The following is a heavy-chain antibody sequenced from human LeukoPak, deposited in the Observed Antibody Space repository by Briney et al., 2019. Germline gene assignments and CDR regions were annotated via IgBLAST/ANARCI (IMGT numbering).Heavy chain of an antibody. V-gene: IGHV4-59*01. CDR2: IYYSGST. J-gene: IGHJ6*02. CDR1: GGSISSYY. D-gene: IGHD5-18*01. Sequence: SETLSLTCTVSGGSISSYYWSWTRQPPGEGLEWIGYIYYSGSTNYNPSLKSRVTISVDTSKNQFSLKLSSVTAADTAVYYCARGMVNFYYYYGMDVWGQGTTVTVSS. CDR3: ARGMVNFYYYYGMDV.